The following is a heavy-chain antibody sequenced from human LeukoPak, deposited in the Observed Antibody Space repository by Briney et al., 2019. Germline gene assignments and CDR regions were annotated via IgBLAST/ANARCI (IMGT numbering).Heavy chain of an antibody. CDR2: IKPDGGAQ. CDR3: AKDQSHFWSGYFDY. CDR1: EFSFIDYW. D-gene: IGHD3-3*02. V-gene: IGHV3-7*03. Sequence: GGSLSLSCAASEFSFIDYWMAGVRQAPGKGLEGVANIKPDGGAQYYADSVRGRFTISRDNSKNTLYLQMNSLRAEDTAVYYCAKDQSHFWSGYFDYWGQGSLVTVSS. J-gene: IGHJ4*02.